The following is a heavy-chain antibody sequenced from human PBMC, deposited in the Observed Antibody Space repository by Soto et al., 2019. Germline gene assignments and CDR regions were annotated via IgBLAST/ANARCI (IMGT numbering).Heavy chain of an antibody. J-gene: IGHJ4*02. Sequence: PGGSLRLSCVASGFTFSSYDMNWVRQAPGKGPEWVSHISGSGTTIYYADSVRGRFTISRDNAKNSLYLQMNSLRAEDRAIYYCARGYTGGWSCGGYFAYWGQGTLVTVSS. CDR1: GFTFSSYD. D-gene: IGHD6-19*01. V-gene: IGHV3-48*03. CDR2: ISGSGTTI. CDR3: ARGYTGGWSCGGYFAY.